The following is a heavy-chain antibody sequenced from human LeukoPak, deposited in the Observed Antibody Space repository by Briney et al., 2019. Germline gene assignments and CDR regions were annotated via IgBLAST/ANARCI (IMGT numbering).Heavy chain of an antibody. Sequence: GGSLRLSCAASGFAFSGFSLNWVRQAPGKGLEWVSAISRSSTYIYYADSVKGRFTISRDNAKNSLYLQLNSLRAEDTAVYYCARSNRFDCWGQGTLVTVSS. J-gene: IGHJ4*02. V-gene: IGHV3-21*01. CDR1: GFAFSGFS. CDR2: ISRSSTYI. CDR3: ARSNRFDC. D-gene: IGHD1-14*01.